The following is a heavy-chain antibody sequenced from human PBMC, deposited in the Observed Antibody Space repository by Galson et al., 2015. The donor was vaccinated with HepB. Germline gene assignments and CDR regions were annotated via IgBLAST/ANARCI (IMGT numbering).Heavy chain of an antibody. D-gene: IGHD6-19*01. CDR1: GFTFRTYS. V-gene: IGHV3-21*01. Sequence: SLRLSCAASGFTFRTYSLNWVRQAPGKGLEWVSSISATNRYIYYADSVRGRFTISRDNAKNSVSLQMNSLRAEDTALYYCARADVAEYSGGWSTMSVWGQGTLVTVSS. CDR2: ISATNRYI. CDR3: ARADVAEYSGGWSTMSV. J-gene: IGHJ4*02.